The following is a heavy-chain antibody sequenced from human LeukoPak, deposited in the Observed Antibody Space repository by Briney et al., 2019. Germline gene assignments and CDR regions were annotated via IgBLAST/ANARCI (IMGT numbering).Heavy chain of an antibody. CDR2: MNPDGSVR. D-gene: IGHD6-13*01. CDR3: ARDPEYSSFDL. V-gene: IGHV3-7*01. Sequence: GGSLRLSCAASGFSFTDYWMSWVRQTPAKGLEFVANMNPDGSVRNYMDSVKGRFTISRDNAKKSLCLEISRLRADDTAVYYCARDPEYSSFDLWGQGTQVTVSS. CDR1: GFSFTDYW. J-gene: IGHJ4*02.